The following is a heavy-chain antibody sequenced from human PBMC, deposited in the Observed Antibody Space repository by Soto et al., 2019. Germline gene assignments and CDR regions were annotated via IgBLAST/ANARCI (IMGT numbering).Heavy chain of an antibody. CDR3: ARDPSGIAVAANAFDI. J-gene: IGHJ3*02. D-gene: IGHD6-19*01. V-gene: IGHV1-2*02. CDR2: INPNSGGT. CDR1: GYTLTGYY. Sequence: ASVKVSCKASGYTLTGYYMHWVRQAPGQGLEWMGWINPNSGGTNYAQKFQGRVTMTRDTSISTAYMELSRLRSDDTAVYYCARDPSGIAVAANAFDIWGQGTMVTVSS.